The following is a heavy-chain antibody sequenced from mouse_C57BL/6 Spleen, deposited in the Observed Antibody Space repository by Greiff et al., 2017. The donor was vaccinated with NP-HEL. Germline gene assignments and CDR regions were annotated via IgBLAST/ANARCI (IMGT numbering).Heavy chain of an antibody. V-gene: IGHV14-4*01. CDR2: IDPENGDT. Sequence: EVQLQQSGAELVRPGASVKLSCTASGFNIKDDYMHWVKQRPEQGLEWIGWIDPENGDTEYASKFQGKATITADTSSNTAYLQLSSLTSEDTAVYYCTTYSHDYWGQGTTLTVSS. CDR1: GFNIKDDY. CDR3: TTYSHDY. J-gene: IGHJ2*01. D-gene: IGHD2-12*01.